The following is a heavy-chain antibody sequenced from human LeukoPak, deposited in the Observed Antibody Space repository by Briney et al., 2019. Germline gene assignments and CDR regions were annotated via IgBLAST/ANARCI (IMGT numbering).Heavy chain of an antibody. V-gene: IGHV6-1*01. CDR1: GDSISSNSAA. CDR3: ARILGVASLDAFDV. D-gene: IGHD2-8*02. Sequence: SQTLSLTCAIFGDSISSNSAAWNWIRQSPSRGLEWLGRTYYRSKWYNDYAVSVKSRITINPDTSKNQFSLQLNSVTPEDTAVYYCARILGVASLDAFDVWGQGTMVTVSS. J-gene: IGHJ3*01. CDR2: TYYRSKWYN.